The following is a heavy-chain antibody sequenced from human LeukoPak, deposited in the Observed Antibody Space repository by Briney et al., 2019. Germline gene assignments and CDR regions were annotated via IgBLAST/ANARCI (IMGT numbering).Heavy chain of an antibody. CDR3: AVSSGWYEQDY. Sequence: GGSLRLSCAASGFTFSNYAMHWVRQAPGKGLEWVSSISSSSSYIYYADSVKGRFTISRDNAKNSLYLQMNSLRAEDTAVYYCAVSSGWYEQDYWGQGTLVTVSS. CDR1: GFTFSNYA. J-gene: IGHJ4*02. V-gene: IGHV3-21*01. CDR2: ISSSSSYI. D-gene: IGHD6-19*01.